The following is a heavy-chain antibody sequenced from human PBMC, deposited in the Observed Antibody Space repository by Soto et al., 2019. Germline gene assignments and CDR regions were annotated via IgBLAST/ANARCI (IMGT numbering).Heavy chain of an antibody. CDR2: IYPGDSDT. J-gene: IGHJ4*02. Sequence: PWESLKISGKGSGYSFTTYRFGWVRQMPGKGLEWMGIIYPGDSDTRYSPSFQGQVTISADKSISTAYLQWSSLKASDTAMYYCAALYYYDSSGYYFDYWAQGTLVIVSS. CDR3: AALYYYDSSGYYFDY. V-gene: IGHV5-51*01. D-gene: IGHD3-22*01. CDR1: GYSFTTYR.